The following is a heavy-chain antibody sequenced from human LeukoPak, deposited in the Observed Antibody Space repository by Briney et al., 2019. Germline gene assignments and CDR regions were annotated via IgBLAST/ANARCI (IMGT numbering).Heavy chain of an antibody. Sequence: SETLSLTCTVSGGSLSSYYWSWIRQPPGKGLEWIGYIYYSGSAEYNPSLKSRVTISVDTSKNQFSLKLSSVTAADTAVYYCATGYCTNGVCDHNWFDPWGQGTLVTVSS. J-gene: IGHJ5*02. CDR1: GGSLSSYY. CDR3: ATGYCTNGVCDHNWFDP. V-gene: IGHV4-59*01. CDR2: IYYSGSA. D-gene: IGHD2-8*01.